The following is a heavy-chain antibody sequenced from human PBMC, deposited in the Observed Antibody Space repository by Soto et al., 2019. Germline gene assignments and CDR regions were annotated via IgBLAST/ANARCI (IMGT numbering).Heavy chain of an antibody. Sequence: WASVKVSCKASGYTFTSYGISWVRQAPGQGLEWMGWISAYNGNTNYAQKLQGRVTMTTDTSTSTAYMELRSLRSDDTAVYYCARGKWIKLWLRSGPFDYWGQGTLVTVSS. D-gene: IGHD5-18*01. J-gene: IGHJ4*02. V-gene: IGHV1-18*01. CDR2: ISAYNGNT. CDR3: ARGKWIKLWLRSGPFDY. CDR1: GYTFTSYG.